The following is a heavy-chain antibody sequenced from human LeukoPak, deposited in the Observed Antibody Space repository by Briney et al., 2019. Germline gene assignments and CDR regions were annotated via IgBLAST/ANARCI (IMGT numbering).Heavy chain of an antibody. V-gene: IGHV4-30-4*08. CDR1: GGSMSSGDYY. J-gene: IGHJ4*02. CDR2: TYYSGNT. Sequence: SETLSLTCTVSGGSMSSGDYYWSWIRQPPGKGLEWIGYTYYSGNTYYNPSLERRVTISVDTSKNQFSLKLNSVTAADTAVYYCARVRGYSGYDVLYFFDYWGQGTLATVSS. D-gene: IGHD5-12*01. CDR3: ARVRGYSGYDVLYFFDY.